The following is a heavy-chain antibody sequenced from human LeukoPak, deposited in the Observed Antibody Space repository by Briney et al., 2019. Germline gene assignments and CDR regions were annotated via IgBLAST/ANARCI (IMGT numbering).Heavy chain of an antibody. D-gene: IGHD2-15*01. V-gene: IGHV1-2*02. J-gene: IGHJ6*02. Sequence: ASVKVSCKASGYTLRDYYIYWVRQAPGQGLEWLGWLNPHSGGTNYAQKFQGRATLTSDTSISTAYMELSPLTSDDTAIYYCARGLRIINGLDVWGQGTTVIVS. CDR2: LNPHSGGT. CDR1: GYTLRDYY. CDR3: ARGLRIINGLDV.